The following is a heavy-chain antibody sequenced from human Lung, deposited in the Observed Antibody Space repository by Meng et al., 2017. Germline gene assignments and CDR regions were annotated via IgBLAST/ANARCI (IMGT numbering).Heavy chain of an antibody. CDR3: QWLSTHPPDQ. CDR2: IKSKTDGETA. Sequence: HLVESGVDLVEPWGSSRRSCAASGFTFSNAWMSWVRQAQGKGLEWVGRIKSKTDGETADYAAPVKGRFTISRDDSQNTLYLQMNSLKTEDTAVYYCQWLSTHPPDQWGQGTLVTVSS. D-gene: IGHD3-22*01. V-gene: IGHV3-15*01. J-gene: IGHJ4*01. CDR1: GFTFSNAW.